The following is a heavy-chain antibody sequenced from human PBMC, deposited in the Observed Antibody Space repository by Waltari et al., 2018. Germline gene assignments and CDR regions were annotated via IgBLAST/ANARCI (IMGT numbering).Heavy chain of an antibody. CDR2: IYYSGST. V-gene: IGHV4-39*01. CDR3: ARLDAADSSGYYVGDAFDI. Sequence: QLQLQESGPGLVKPSETLSLTCTVSGGSISSSSYYWGWIRQPPGKGLEWIGSIYYSGSTYYNPSLKSRVTISVDTSKNQFSLKLSSVTAADTAVYYCARLDAADSSGYYVGDAFDIWGQGTMVIVSS. D-gene: IGHD3-22*01. J-gene: IGHJ3*02. CDR1: GGSISSSSYY.